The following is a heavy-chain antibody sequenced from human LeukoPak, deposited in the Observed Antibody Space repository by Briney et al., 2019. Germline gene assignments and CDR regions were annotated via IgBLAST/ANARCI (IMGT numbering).Heavy chain of an antibody. V-gene: IGHV4-30-2*05. CDR3: ARGHYDFWGGYLPQTRHYFDY. CDR1: GGSISSGGYS. D-gene: IGHD3-3*01. Sequence: PSQTLSLTCAVSGGSISSGGYSWSWIRQPPGKGLEWIGYIYHSGSTYYNPSLKSRVTISVDTSKNPFSLKLSSVTAADTAVYYCARGHYDFWGGYLPQTRHYFDYWGQGTLVTVSS. CDR2: IYHSGST. J-gene: IGHJ4*02.